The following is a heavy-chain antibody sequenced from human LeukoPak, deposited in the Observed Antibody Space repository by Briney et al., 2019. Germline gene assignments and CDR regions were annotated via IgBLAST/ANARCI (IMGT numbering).Heavy chain of an antibody. V-gene: IGHV3-21*01. J-gene: IGHJ5*02. CDR2: ISSSSSYI. CDR1: GFTFSSYS. D-gene: IGHD6-13*01. CDR3: ARDMRDRRGPGIADL. Sequence: GGSLRLSCAASGFTFSSYSMNWVRQAPGKGLEWASSISSSSSYIYYADSVKGRFTISRDNAKNSLYLQMNSLRAEDTAVYYCARDMRDRRGPGIADLWGQGTLVTVSS.